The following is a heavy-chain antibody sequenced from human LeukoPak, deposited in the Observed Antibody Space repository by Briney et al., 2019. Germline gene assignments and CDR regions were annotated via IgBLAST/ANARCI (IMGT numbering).Heavy chain of an antibody. D-gene: IGHD4-17*01. CDR1: GGTFSSYA. Sequence: ASVKVSCKASGGTFSSYAISWVRQAPGQGLEWMGGIIPIFGTANYAQKFQGRVTITADKSTSTAYMELSSLRSEDTAVYYCARGWLGMTTVTTSGGGDYYCGMDVWGKGTTVTVSS. V-gene: IGHV1-69*06. CDR2: IIPIFGTA. CDR3: ARGWLGMTTVTTSGGGDYYCGMDV. J-gene: IGHJ6*04.